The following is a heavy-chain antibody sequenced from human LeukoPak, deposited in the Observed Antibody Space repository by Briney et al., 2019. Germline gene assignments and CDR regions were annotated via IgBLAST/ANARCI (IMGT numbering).Heavy chain of an antibody. D-gene: IGHD6-13*01. V-gene: IGHV3-33*01. Sequence: PGRSLRLSCAASGFTFGSYGMHWVRQAPGKGLEWVAVIWYDGSNKYYADSVKGRFTISRDNSKNTLYLQMNSQRAEDTAVYYCARDRLYSSSCPDYWGQGTLVTVSS. J-gene: IGHJ4*02. CDR1: GFTFGSYG. CDR2: IWYDGSNK. CDR3: ARDRLYSSSCPDY.